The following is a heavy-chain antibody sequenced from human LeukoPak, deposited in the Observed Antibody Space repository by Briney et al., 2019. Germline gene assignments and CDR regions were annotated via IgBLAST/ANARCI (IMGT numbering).Heavy chain of an antibody. V-gene: IGHV3-21*01. CDR3: ARDLSVGSKPDLGSDY. J-gene: IGHJ4*02. D-gene: IGHD1-26*01. CDR2: ISSSSRYI. Sequence: PGGSLRLSCAASGFTFSNYDMNWVRQAPGKGLEWVSSISSSSRYIYYTDSVKGRFTISRDNAKNSLYLQMNSLRAEDTAVYYCARDLSVGSKPDLGSDYWGQGTLVTVSS. CDR1: GFTFSNYD.